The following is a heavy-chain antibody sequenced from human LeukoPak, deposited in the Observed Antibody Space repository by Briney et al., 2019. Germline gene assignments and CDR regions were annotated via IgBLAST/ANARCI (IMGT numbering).Heavy chain of an antibody. V-gene: IGHV3-23*01. Sequence: GGSLRLSCAASGFTFSSYAMSWVRQAPGKGLEWVSAISGSGGSTYYADSVKGRFTISRDNSKNTLYLQVNSLRAEDTAVYYCAKAAEDYDILTGWTRYYYGMDVWGQGTTVTVSS. J-gene: IGHJ6*02. CDR1: GFTFSSYA. CDR2: ISGSGGST. D-gene: IGHD3-9*01. CDR3: AKAAEDYDILTGWTRYYYGMDV.